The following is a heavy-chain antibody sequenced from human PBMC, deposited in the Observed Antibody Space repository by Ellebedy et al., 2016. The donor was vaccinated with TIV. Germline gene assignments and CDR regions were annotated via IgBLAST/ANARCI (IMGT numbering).Heavy chain of an antibody. CDR2: IYYSGST. CDR1: GGSISSSSYY. V-gene: IGHV4-39*07. Sequence: SETLSLTXTVSGGSISSSSYYWGWIRQPPGKGLEWIGSIYYSGSTYYNPSLKSRVTISVDTSKNQFSLKLSSVTAADTAVYYCASNRGSYGPEVLDYWGQGTLVTVSS. D-gene: IGHD5-18*01. CDR3: ASNRGSYGPEVLDY. J-gene: IGHJ4*02.